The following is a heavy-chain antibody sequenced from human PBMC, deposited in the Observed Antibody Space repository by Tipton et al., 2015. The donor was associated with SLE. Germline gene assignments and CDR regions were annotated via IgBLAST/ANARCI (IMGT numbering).Heavy chain of an antibody. Sequence: QLVQSGAEVKKPGASVKLSCKASGDTFIRYYIHWVRQAPGQGLEWMGMIDPSGATTPYAQKFQGRVTMTRDTSTSTFYMELRGLKSEDTAVYYCARERGYCSGPSCYGADYWGQGTLVTVSS. J-gene: IGHJ4*02. CDR3: ARERGYCSGPSCYGADY. D-gene: IGHD2-2*01. CDR1: GDTFIRYY. V-gene: IGHV1-46*01. CDR2: IDPSGATT.